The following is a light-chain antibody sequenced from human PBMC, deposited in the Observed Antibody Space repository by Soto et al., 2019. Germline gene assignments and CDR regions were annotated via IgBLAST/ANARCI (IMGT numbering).Light chain of an antibody. Sequence: EIVLTQSPATLSLSPGERAPLSCRASQTVSSYLAWYQQRPGQAPRLLIYDTSNRATGIPARFSASGSGTDFTLTISSLEPDDFAVYYCQQRSHWPTFGQGTKVDIK. CDR3: QQRSHWPT. CDR1: QTVSSY. CDR2: DTS. J-gene: IGKJ1*01. V-gene: IGKV3-11*01.